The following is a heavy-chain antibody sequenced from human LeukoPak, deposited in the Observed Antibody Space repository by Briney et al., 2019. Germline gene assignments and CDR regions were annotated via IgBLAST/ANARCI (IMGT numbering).Heavy chain of an antibody. CDR2: ISSSSTYI. CDR3: ARYISWWDV. J-gene: IGHJ6*04. V-gene: IGHV3-21*01. Sequence: PGGSLRLSCAASGLSFSTYSMNCVRQAPGKGREWVSSISSSSTYIYYADSVKGRFTISRDNAKNSLYLQMNSLRAEATAVYYCARYISWWDVWGKGTTVTISS. D-gene: IGHD6-13*01. CDR1: GLSFSTYS.